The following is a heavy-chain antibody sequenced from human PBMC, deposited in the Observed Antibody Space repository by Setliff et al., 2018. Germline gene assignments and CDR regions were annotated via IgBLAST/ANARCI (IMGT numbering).Heavy chain of an antibody. CDR2: ISAYNGNT. CDR1: GYTFTSYG. D-gene: IGHD3-16*02. V-gene: IGHV1-18*01. CDR3: ARGAVMITFGGGIVMLYAFDI. J-gene: IGHJ3*02. Sequence: ASVKVSCKASGYTFTSYGISWVRQAPGQGLEWMGWISAYNGNTNYAQKLQGRVTMTTDTSASTAYMELRSLRSDDTAVYYCARGAVMITFGGGIVMLYAFDIWGQGTMVTVSS.